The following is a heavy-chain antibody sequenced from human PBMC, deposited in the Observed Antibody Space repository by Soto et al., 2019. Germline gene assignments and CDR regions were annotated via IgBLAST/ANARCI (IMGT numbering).Heavy chain of an antibody. D-gene: IGHD3-10*01. Sequence: SETVSLTCAVDGGYFSGYCWSWISQPAGEWLEWVGDINQSGSTNYNPSLKSRVTISVDTSKNQFSLKLSSVAAADMAVYYCARGRRYYYGSGSSTFDYRSQGTLVTVS. V-gene: IGHV4-34*01. J-gene: IGHJ4*02. CDR1: GGYFSGYC. CDR3: ARGRRYYYGSGSSTFDY. CDR2: INQSGST.